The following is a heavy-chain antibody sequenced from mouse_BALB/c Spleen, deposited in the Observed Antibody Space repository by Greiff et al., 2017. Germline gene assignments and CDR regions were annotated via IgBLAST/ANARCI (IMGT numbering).Heavy chain of an antibody. CDR3: ARDDYYGYGY. CDR1: GFTFSSYG. V-gene: IGHV5-6-3*01. Sequence: DVHLVESGGGLVQPGGSRKLSCAASGFTFSSYGMSWVRQTPDKRLELVATINSNGGSTYYPDSVKGRFTISRDNAKNTLYLQMSSLKSEDTAMYYCARDDYYGYGYWGQGTTLTVSS. J-gene: IGHJ2*01. D-gene: IGHD1-2*01. CDR2: INSNGGST.